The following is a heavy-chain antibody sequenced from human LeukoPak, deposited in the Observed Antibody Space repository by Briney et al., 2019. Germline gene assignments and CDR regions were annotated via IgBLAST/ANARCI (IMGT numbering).Heavy chain of an antibody. D-gene: IGHD2-2*01. J-gene: IGHJ4*02. CDR3: VSFYETY. CDR2: INSDGRWT. Sequence: GGSLRLSCAASGFTFDDYAMHWVRQAPGKGLEWVSHINSDGRWTSYADSVKGRFTISKDNAKNTVYLQMNNLRAEDTAVYYCVSFYETYWGRGTLVTVSS. V-gene: IGHV3-74*01. CDR1: GFTFDDYA.